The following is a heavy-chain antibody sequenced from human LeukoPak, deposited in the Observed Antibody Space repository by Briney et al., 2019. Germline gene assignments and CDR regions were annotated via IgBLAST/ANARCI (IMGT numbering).Heavy chain of an antibody. CDR1: GGSISNFY. J-gene: IGHJ4*02. CDR2: IYTSGST. V-gene: IGHV4-4*07. D-gene: IGHD4-17*01. Sequence: SETLSLTCTVSGGSISNFYWSWIRQPAGKGLEWIGRIYTSGSTNYNPSLKSRVTMSIDTSKSQFSLKLSSVTAADTAVYYCARGSLRYGDIDYWGQGTLVTVSS. CDR3: ARGSLRYGDIDY.